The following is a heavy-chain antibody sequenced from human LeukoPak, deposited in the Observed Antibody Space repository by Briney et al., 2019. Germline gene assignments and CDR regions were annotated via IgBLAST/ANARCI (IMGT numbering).Heavy chain of an antibody. Sequence: KPSETLSLTCTVSGGSISSGGYYWSWIRQHPGKGLEWIGYIYYSGSTYYNPSLKSRVTISVDTSKNQFSLKLSSVTAADTAVYYCARGALDYQPRDWGAFDIWGQGTMVTVSS. CDR2: IYYSGST. J-gene: IGHJ3*02. CDR1: GGSISSGGYY. CDR3: ARGALDYQPRDWGAFDI. V-gene: IGHV4-31*03. D-gene: IGHD2-2*01.